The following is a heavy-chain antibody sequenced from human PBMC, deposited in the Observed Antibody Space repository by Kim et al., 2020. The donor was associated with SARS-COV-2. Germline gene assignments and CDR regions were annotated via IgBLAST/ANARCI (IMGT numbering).Heavy chain of an antibody. J-gene: IGHJ3*02. CDR1: GGSISSGSYY. D-gene: IGHD6-13*01. Sequence: SETLSLTCTVSGGSISSGSYYWSWIRQPAGKGLEWIGRIYTSGSTNYNPSLKSRVTISVDTSKNQFSLKLSSVTAAGTAVYYCASQAAADGAFDIWGQGSMVTVSS. V-gene: IGHV4-61*02. CDR2: IYTSGST. CDR3: ASQAAADGAFDI.